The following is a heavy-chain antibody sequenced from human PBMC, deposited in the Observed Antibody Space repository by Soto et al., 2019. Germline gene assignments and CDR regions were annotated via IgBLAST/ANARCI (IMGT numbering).Heavy chain of an antibody. Sequence: GGSLRLSCAASGFTFSSYSMNWVRQAPGKGLEWVSSISSSSSYIYYADSVKGRFTISRDNAKNSLYLQMNSLRAEDTAVYYCARGVDYYDSSGYPNWFDPWGQGTLVTVSS. CDR2: ISSSSSYI. D-gene: IGHD3-22*01. V-gene: IGHV3-21*01. CDR1: GFTFSSYS. CDR3: ARGVDYYDSSGYPNWFDP. J-gene: IGHJ5*02.